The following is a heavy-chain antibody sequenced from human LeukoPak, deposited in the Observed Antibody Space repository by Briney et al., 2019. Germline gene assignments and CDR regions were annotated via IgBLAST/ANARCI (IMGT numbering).Heavy chain of an antibody. CDR2: IKPDGGST. CDR3: VRPPSGKDKRHDVLDV. Sequence: GCSVKISCKXSGYIFAGDYMQSVRQAPGQELECMGIIKPDGGSTSYARKCQGRVTMTRETSTSTVYMELSSLRSEGTAVYYCVRPPSGKDKRHDVLDVWGQGTVVTVSS. J-gene: IGHJ3*01. V-gene: IGHV1-46*01. CDR1: GYIFAGDY. D-gene: IGHD1-26*01.